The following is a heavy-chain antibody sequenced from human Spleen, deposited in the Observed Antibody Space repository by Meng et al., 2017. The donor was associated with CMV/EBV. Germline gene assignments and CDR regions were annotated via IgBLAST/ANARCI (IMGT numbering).Heavy chain of an antibody. V-gene: IGHV1-2*02. CDR3: AKGRTISGWFDP. J-gene: IGHJ5*02. CDR1: LYPFTVYF. CDR2: INPSSGDI. Sequence: CEASLYPFTVYFGQWVRRAPGQGLDWMGWINPSSGDIKYAQKLQGRVTMTRDTSISTAYMELSSLRYDDTAVYFCAKGRTISGWFDPWGQGTLVTVSS.